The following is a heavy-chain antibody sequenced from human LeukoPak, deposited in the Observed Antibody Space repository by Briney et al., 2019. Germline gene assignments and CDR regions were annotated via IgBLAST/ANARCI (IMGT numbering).Heavy chain of an antibody. J-gene: IGHJ4*02. CDR1: GFSFSSYW. CDR2: INRDGSYT. V-gene: IGHV3-74*01. CDR3: ARHEGSSSYVRGFDY. Sequence: AGGSLRLSCTASGFSFSSYWMHWVRQAPGKGLVWVSRINRDGSYTTYADSVKGRFTISRDNAKNTLYLQMNSLRAEDTAVYYCARHEGSSSYVRGFDYWGQGTLVTVSS. D-gene: IGHD6-6*01.